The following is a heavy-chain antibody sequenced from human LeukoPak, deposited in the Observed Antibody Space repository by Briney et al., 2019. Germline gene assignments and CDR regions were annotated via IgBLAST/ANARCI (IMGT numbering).Heavy chain of an antibody. CDR2: IWYDGSNK. D-gene: IGHD2-15*01. CDR3: ASSAWVCSGGSCSLDY. Sequence: GRSLRLSCAASGFTFSSYGMHWVRQAPGKGLEWVAVIWYDGSNKYYADSVKGRFTISRDNYKNTLYLQMNSLRAEDTAVHYCASSAWVCSGGSCSLDYWGQGTLVTVSS. J-gene: IGHJ4*02. CDR1: GFTFSSYG. V-gene: IGHV3-33*01.